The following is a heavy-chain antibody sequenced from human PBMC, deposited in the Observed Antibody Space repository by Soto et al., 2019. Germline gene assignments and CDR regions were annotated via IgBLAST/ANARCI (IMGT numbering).Heavy chain of an antibody. CDR1: GGAISSRNW. Sequence: LSLTCAVSGGAISSRNWWSWVRQPPGKGLEWIGEIYHSGSTNYNPSLKSRVTISVDKSKNQFSLKLSSVTAADTAVYYCARPGIAAAATRQVGDYYYGMDVWGQGTTVTVSS. CDR3: ARPGIAAAATRQVGDYYYGMDV. V-gene: IGHV4-4*02. D-gene: IGHD6-13*01. CDR2: IYHSGST. J-gene: IGHJ6*02.